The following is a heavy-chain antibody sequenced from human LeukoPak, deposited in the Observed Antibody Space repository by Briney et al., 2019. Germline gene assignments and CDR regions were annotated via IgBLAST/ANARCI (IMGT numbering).Heavy chain of an antibody. V-gene: IGHV1-2*02. J-gene: IGHJ3*02. Sequence: GASVTVSCKASGYTFTGYYMHWVRQAPGQGLEWMGWINPNSGGTNYAQKFLGRITMTRDTSISTAYMELSRLRSDDTAVYYCASATTYCGADCYPLDAFDIWGQGTMVTVSS. CDR2: INPNSGGT. D-gene: IGHD2-21*02. CDR1: GYTFTGYY. CDR3: ASATTYCGADCYPLDAFDI.